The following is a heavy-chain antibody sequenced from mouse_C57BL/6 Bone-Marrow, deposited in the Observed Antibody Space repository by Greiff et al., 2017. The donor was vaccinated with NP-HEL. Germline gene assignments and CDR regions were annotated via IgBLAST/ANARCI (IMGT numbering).Heavy chain of an antibody. CDR1: GYSITSGYY. CDR3: ARVTTNYAMDY. Sequence: EVKLMESGPGLVKPSQSLSLTCSVTGYSITSGYYWNWIRQFPGNKLEWMGYISYDGSNNYNPSLKNRISITRDTSKNQFFLKLNSVTTEDTATYYCARVTTNYAMDYWGQGTSVTVSS. V-gene: IGHV3-6*01. J-gene: IGHJ4*01. D-gene: IGHD2-13*01. CDR2: ISYDGSN.